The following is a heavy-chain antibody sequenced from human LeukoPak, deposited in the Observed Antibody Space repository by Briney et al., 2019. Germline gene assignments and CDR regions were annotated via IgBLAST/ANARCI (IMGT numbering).Heavy chain of an antibody. D-gene: IGHD3-10*01. J-gene: IGHJ4*02. Sequence: PSETLSLTCTVSGGSISSGDYYWSWIRQPPGKGLEWIGYIYYSGSTYYNPSLKSRVTISVDTSKNQFSLKLSSVTAADTAVYYCAREGYGSGFSWVYWGQGTLVTVSS. CDR1: GGSISSGDYY. CDR2: IYYSGST. CDR3: AREGYGSGFSWVY. V-gene: IGHV4-30-4*01.